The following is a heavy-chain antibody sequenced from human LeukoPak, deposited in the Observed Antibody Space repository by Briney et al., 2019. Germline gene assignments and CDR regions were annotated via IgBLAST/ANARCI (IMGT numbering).Heavy chain of an antibody. CDR3: ARDRYYVPDY. CDR1: GFTFSDYY. CDR2: IKQDGSEK. V-gene: IGHV3-7*01. D-gene: IGHD3-10*02. J-gene: IGHJ4*02. Sequence: GGSLRLSCAASGFTFSDYYMSWVRQAPGKGLEWVANIKQDGSEKYYVDSVKGRFTISRDNAKNSLYLQMNSLRAEDTAVYYCARDRYYVPDYWGQGTLVTVSS.